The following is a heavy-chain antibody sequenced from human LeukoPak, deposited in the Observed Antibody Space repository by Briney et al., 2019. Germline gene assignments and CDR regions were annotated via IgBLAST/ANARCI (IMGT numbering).Heavy chain of an antibody. CDR3: ARAEALLPYLY. Sequence: PGGSLRLSCAASGFTFSTYGINWVRQAPGKGLEWVSYISSGSDSIHYTDPLKGRFTVSRDNARNSLFLQMNSLRDEDTAAYYCARAEALLPYLYWGQGTLVTVSS. J-gene: IGHJ4*02. V-gene: IGHV3-48*02. CDR2: ISSGSDSI. CDR1: GFTFSTYG. D-gene: IGHD2-15*01.